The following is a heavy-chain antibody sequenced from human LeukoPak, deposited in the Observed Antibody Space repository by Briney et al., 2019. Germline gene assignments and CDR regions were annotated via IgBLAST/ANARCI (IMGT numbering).Heavy chain of an antibody. V-gene: IGHV7-4-1*02. CDR3: ARDSPSGDYYFDY. CDR1: GYRFSNDA. D-gene: IGHD6-25*01. Sequence: ASVKVSCKASGYRFSNDAMNWVRQAPGQGLEWMGWINTNTGNPTYAQGFTGRFVFSLDTSVSTAYLQISGLKSDDTAVYFCARDSPSGDYYFDYWGQGTLVTVSS. J-gene: IGHJ4*02. CDR2: INTNTGNP.